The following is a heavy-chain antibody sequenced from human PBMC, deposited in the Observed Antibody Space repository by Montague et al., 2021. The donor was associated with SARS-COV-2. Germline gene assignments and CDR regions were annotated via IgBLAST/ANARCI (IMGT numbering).Heavy chain of an antibody. J-gene: IGHJ6*02. Sequence: SETLSLTCAVYGGSFSAYYWNWIRQHPGKGLEWIGDINHSGRTTFNPSLKSRVTVSLDTSTNQFSLKLRSVTAADTAVYYCARAVRGVIILSPYYAMDVWGQGTSVTVSS. D-gene: IGHD3-10*01. CDR3: ARAVRGVIILSPYYAMDV. CDR1: GGSFSAYY. CDR2: INHSGRT. V-gene: IGHV4-34*01.